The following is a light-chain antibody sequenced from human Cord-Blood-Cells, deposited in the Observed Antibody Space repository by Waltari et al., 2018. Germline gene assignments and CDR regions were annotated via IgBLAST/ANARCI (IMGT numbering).Light chain of an antibody. CDR1: PSVLYSSNNKNY. V-gene: IGKV4-1*01. CDR2: WAS. CDR3: QQYYSSPWT. J-gene: IGKJ1*01. Sequence: DILLNQYRDSLAVSLGLRANMNCKSSPSVLYSSNNKNYLAWYQQKPGQPPTLLIYWASTRESGVPDRFSGSGSGTDFTLTISSLQSEDVAVYYCQQYYSSPWTFGQGTKVEIK.